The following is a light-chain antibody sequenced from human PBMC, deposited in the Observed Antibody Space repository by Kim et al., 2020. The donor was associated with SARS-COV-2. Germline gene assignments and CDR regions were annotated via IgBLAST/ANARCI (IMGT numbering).Light chain of an antibody. Sequence: APGKTARITCGGNNIGGKSVQWYQPKTGQAPVLVIYYDSDRTPGIPERFSGSNSGNTATLTISRVEGGDEADYYCQVWDSSSDHRVFGGGTQLTVL. V-gene: IGLV3-21*04. CDR2: YDS. CDR1: NIGGKS. J-gene: IGLJ3*02. CDR3: QVWDSSSDHRV.